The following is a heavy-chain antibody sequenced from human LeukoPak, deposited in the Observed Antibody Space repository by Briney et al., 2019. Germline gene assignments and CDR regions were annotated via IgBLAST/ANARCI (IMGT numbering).Heavy chain of an antibody. CDR1: GFTFSSYG. CDR3: ARGRAAARPTIDY. CDR2: IWYDGSNK. D-gene: IGHD6-13*01. J-gene: IGHJ4*02. Sequence: GGSLRLSCAASGFTFSSYGMHWVRQAPGKGLEWVAVIWYDGSNKYYADSVKGRFTISRDNSKNTLYLQMNSLRAEDTAVYYCARGRAAARPTIDYWGQGTLVTVSS. V-gene: IGHV3-33*01.